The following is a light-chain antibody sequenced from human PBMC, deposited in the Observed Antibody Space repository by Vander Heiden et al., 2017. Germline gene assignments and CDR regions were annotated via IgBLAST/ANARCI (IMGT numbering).Light chain of an antibody. CDR1: QNINTY. V-gene: IGKV1-39*01. CDR3: QQTFTTPWT. J-gene: IGKJ1*01. CDR2: AAS. Sequence: DIQISQYPSSLSASVGNRVTITCRASQNINTYFNWYQQKPGKAPKLLIYAASSLQSGVPSRFSGSGSGTDFTLTISSLQPEDFATYYCQQTFTTPWTFGQGTKVEIK.